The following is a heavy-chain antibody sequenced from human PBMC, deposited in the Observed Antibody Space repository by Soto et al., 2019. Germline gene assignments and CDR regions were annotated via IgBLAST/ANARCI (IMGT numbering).Heavy chain of an antibody. Sequence: GGSLRLSCAASGFTFSSYGMHWVRQAPGKGLEWVAVIWYDGSNKYYADSVKGRFTISRDNSKNTLYLQMNSLRAEDTAVYYCARELYYYDSSGYYPFDYWGQGTLVTVSS. D-gene: IGHD3-22*01. CDR3: ARELYYYDSSGYYPFDY. V-gene: IGHV3-33*01. J-gene: IGHJ4*02. CDR1: GFTFSSYG. CDR2: IWYDGSNK.